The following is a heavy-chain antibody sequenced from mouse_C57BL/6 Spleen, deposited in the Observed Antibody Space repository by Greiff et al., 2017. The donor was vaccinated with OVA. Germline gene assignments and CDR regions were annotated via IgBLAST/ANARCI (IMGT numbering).Heavy chain of an antibody. CDR2: ISSGSSTI. V-gene: IGHV5-17*01. CDR3: ARRDFHFDY. J-gene: IGHJ2*01. Sequence: EVQVVESGGGLVKPGGSLKLSCAASGFTFSDYGMHWVRQAPEKGLELVAYISSGSSTIYYADTVKGRFTISRDNAKTTLFLQMTSLRSEDTAMYYCARRDFHFDYWGQGTTLTVSS. D-gene: IGHD3-3*01. CDR1: GFTFSDYG.